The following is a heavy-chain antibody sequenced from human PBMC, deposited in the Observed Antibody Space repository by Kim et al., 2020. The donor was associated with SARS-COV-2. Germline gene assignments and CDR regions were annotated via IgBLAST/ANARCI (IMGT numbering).Heavy chain of an antibody. CDR2: IYYSGST. D-gene: IGHD3-16*01. CDR1: GGSISSSSYY. Sequence: SETLSLTCTVSGGSISSSSYYWGWIRQPPGKGLEWIGSIYYSGSTYYNPSLKSRVTISVDTSKNQFSLKLSSVTAADTAVYYCARHVRGGYYFDYWGQGT. V-gene: IGHV4-39*01. CDR3: ARHVRGGYYFDY. J-gene: IGHJ4*02.